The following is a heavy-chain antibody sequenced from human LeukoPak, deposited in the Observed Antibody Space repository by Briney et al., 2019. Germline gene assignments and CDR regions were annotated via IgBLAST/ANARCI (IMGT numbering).Heavy chain of an antibody. D-gene: IGHD6-19*01. J-gene: IGHJ1*01. V-gene: IGHV4-59*01. CDR1: GGSISSYY. CDR2: IYYSGST. CDR3: ARGGWYPESFQH. Sequence: SETLSLTCTVSGGSISSYYWNWIRQPPGKGLEWIGYIYYSGSTNYNPSLKSRITISVDTSKNQFSLKLSSVTAADTAVYYCARGGWYPESFQHWGQGALVTVSS.